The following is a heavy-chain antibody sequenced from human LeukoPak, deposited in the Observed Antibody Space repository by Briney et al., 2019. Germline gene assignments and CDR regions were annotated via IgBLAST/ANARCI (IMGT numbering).Heavy chain of an antibody. CDR3: AKVTSLRSSSSFRLVDY. CDR2: ISGSGGST. Sequence: GGSLRLSCAASGFTFSSYAMSWVRQAPGKGLEWVSAISGSGGSTYYADSVKGRFTISRDNSKNTLYLQMNSLRAEDTAVYYCAKVTSLRSSSSFRLVDYWGQGTLVTVSS. V-gene: IGHV3-23*01. D-gene: IGHD6-6*01. J-gene: IGHJ4*02. CDR1: GFTFSSYA.